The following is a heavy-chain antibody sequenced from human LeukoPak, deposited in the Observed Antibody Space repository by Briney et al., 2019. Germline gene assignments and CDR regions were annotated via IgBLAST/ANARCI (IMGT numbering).Heavy chain of an antibody. J-gene: IGHJ4*02. CDR3: STDLDY. CDR1: GFTFSSYG. CDR2: ISYDGSNK. Sequence: GRSLRLSCAASGFTFSSYGMHWVRQAPGKGLEWVAAISYDGSNKYYADSVKGRFTISRDNSKNTLYPQMNSLRAEDTAVYYCSTDLDYWGQGTLVTVSS. D-gene: IGHD3-3*01. V-gene: IGHV3-30*03.